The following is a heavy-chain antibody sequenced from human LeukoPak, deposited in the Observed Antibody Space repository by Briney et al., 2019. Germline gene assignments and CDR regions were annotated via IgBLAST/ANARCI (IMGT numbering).Heavy chain of an antibody. CDR3: ARVTWDTSCFYRNRYFDS. J-gene: IGHJ4*02. CDR2: MSDYNGNT. D-gene: IGHD1-26*01. V-gene: IGHV1-18*01. CDR1: GYTFTSHG. Sequence: ASVKVSCKASGYTFTSHGISWVRQAPGLGLEWMGWMSDYNGNTNYAQKLQGRVTMTTDTSTSTAYMELRGLRSGDTAVYYCARVTWDTSCFYRNRYFDSWGQGTLVTVSS.